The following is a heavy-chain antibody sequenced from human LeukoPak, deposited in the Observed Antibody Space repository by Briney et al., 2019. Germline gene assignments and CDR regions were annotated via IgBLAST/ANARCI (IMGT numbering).Heavy chain of an antibody. V-gene: IGHV4-59*08. Sequence: SETLSLTCTVSGDSIRSYYWSWLRQPPGKGLEWIGYASYSGSSNYNPSLKSRVTIAVDASKSQFSLKLSPVTAADTAVYYCARQLTVWFDPWGQGTLVTVSS. D-gene: IGHD2-21*02. CDR3: ARQLTVWFDP. CDR2: ASYSGSS. J-gene: IGHJ5*02. CDR1: GDSIRSYY.